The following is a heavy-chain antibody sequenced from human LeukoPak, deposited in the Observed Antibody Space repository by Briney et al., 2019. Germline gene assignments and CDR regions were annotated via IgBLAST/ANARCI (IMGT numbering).Heavy chain of an antibody. CDR1: GYTLTEFS. J-gene: IGHJ5*02. V-gene: IGHV1-24*01. CDR2: FDPEDGET. D-gene: IGHD3-22*01. CDR3: ATESPRRQYYYDPNWFDP. Sequence: ASVKVSCKVSGYTLTEFSMHWVRQAPGKGREWVGGFDPEDGETIYAQKFQGRVTMTEDTSTDTAYMELSSLRSDDTAVYYCATESPRRQYYYDPNWFDPWGQGTLVTVSS.